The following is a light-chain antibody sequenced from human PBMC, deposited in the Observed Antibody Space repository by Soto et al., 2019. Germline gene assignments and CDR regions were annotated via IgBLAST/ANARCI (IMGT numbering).Light chain of an antibody. J-gene: IGKJ1*01. V-gene: IGKV1-39*01. Sequence: DIQMTQSPSSLSASVGDRVTITCRASRYISNYLSWYQQKPGKAPKLLIYAASDLQRGVPSRFSGSGSGTDFALTISSLQPEDFATYVCQQSYSPTATFGLGTNVDIK. CDR1: RYISNY. CDR3: QQSYSPTAT. CDR2: AAS.